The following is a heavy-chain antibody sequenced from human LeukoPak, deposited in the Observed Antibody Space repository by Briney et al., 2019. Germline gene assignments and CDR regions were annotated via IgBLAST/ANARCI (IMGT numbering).Heavy chain of an antibody. Sequence: SETLSLTCTVSGGSISSYYWSWIRQPPGKGLEWIGYIYYSGSTNYNPSLKSRVTISVHTSKNQFSLKLSSVTAADTAVYYCARDSGGWYFDYWGQGTLVTVSS. CDR1: GGSISSYY. CDR3: ARDSGGWYFDY. J-gene: IGHJ4*02. D-gene: IGHD6-19*01. V-gene: IGHV4-59*01. CDR2: IYYSGST.